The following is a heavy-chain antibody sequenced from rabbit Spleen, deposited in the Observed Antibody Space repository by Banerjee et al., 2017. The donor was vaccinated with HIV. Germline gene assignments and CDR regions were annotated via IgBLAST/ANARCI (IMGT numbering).Heavy chain of an antibody. CDR1: GFSFSSNYY. CDR3: ARARDTYDDVGDYARLDL. D-gene: IGHD2-1*01. CDR2: IYTAGGST. Sequence: EESGGGLVQPEGSLTLTCTASGFSFSSNYYMCWVRQAPGKGLEWIGLIYTAGGSTDYASWVNGRFTISSDNAQNTIHLQMNSLTAADTATYFCARARDTYDDVGDYARLDLWGQGTLVTVS. V-gene: IGHV1S7*01. J-gene: IGHJ3*01.